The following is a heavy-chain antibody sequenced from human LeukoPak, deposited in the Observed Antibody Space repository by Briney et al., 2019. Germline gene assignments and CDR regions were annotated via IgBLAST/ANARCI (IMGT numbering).Heavy chain of an antibody. Sequence: GGSLRLSCAASGFTFSSYWMSWVRQAPGKGLEWVANIKQDGTKKYYVDSVKGRFTISRDNAESSLYLQMNSLRAEDTAVYYCARGDSSGYYGYWGQGTLVTVSS. CDR3: ARGDSSGYYGY. CDR2: IKQDGTKK. CDR1: GFTFSSYW. D-gene: IGHD3-22*01. V-gene: IGHV3-7*01. J-gene: IGHJ4*02.